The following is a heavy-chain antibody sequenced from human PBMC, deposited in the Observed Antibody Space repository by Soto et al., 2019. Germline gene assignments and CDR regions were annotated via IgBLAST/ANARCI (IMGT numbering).Heavy chain of an antibody. D-gene: IGHD3-3*01. CDR2: ISTYNGNT. V-gene: IGHV1-18*04. J-gene: IGHJ4*02. Sequence: GASVNVSCKTSGYTFTSYGISWVRQAPGQGLEWMGWISTYNGNTNYAQKFQGRATMTTDTSTTTAYMELRSLKSDDTAVYYCARLLFLEWFDDYWGQGTLVTVS. CDR3: ARLLFLEWFDDY. CDR1: GYTFTSYG.